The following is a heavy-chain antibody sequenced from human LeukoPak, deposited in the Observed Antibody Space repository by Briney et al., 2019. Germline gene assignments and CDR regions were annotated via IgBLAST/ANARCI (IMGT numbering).Heavy chain of an antibody. CDR2: IYSGGST. Sequence: PGGSLRLSCTTSGFIFNIHGMHWVRQAPGKGLEWVSAIYSGGSTYYADSVKGRFTISRDNSKNTLYLQMNSLRAEDTAVYYCARMYSVSYLDYWGQGTLVTVSS. CDR1: GFIFNIHG. J-gene: IGHJ4*02. D-gene: IGHD1-26*01. V-gene: IGHV3-53*01. CDR3: ARMYSVSYLDY.